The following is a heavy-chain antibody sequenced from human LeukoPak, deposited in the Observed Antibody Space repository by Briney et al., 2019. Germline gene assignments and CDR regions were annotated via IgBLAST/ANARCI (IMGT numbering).Heavy chain of an antibody. D-gene: IGHD5-18*01. V-gene: IGHV3-64*04. J-gene: IGHJ4*02. Sequence: GGPLRLSCSASGFTFSSYAMHWVRQAPGKGLEYVSAISSNGGSTYYADSVKGRFAISRDNAKNSLYLQMNSLRAEDTAVYYCAREDNGGCNDGRKGEFDYWGLGTLATVSS. CDR1: GFTFSSYA. CDR3: AREDNGGCNDGRKGEFDY. CDR2: ISSNGGST.